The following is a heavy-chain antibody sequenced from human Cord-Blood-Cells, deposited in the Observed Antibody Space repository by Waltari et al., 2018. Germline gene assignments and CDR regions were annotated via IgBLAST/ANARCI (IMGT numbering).Heavy chain of an antibody. Sequence: QVQLQESGPGLVKPSETLSLTCTVSVGSISSYYWRWIRPPAGKGLEWIGRIYTSGSTNYNPSLKSRVTMSVDTSKNQFSLKLSSVTAADTAVYYCAREPPRGSSVDIWGQGTMVTVSS. D-gene: IGHD6-6*01. CDR1: VGSISSYY. J-gene: IGHJ3*02. CDR3: AREPPRGSSVDI. V-gene: IGHV4-4*07. CDR2: IYTSGST.